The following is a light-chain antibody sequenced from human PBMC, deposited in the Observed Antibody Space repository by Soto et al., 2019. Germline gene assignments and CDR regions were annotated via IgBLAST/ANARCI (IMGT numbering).Light chain of an antibody. Sequence: EIVMTHSPATLSVSPGERATLSCRASQGVSGNLAWYQQKPGQAPRLLIYGASTRATGIPARFSGSGSGTEFTLTISSLQSEDFAVYYCQQYNNWPPWTFGQGTKVEIK. CDR1: QGVSGN. V-gene: IGKV3-15*01. CDR3: QQYNNWPPWT. J-gene: IGKJ1*01. CDR2: GAS.